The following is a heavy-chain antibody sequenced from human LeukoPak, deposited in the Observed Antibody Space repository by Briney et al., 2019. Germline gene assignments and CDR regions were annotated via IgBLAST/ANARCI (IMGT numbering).Heavy chain of an antibody. D-gene: IGHD3-3*01. V-gene: IGHV4-34*01. J-gene: IGHJ4*02. Sequence: PSETLSLTCAVYGGSFSGYSWSWIRPPPGKGREWVGEINHSGSTNYNPSLKSGVTISVDTSKKQLSLKLGSVTAAHTAVYYLPEGLYYRGRSGYYWGQGTLVTVSS. CDR1: GGSFSGYS. CDR2: INHSGST. CDR3: PEGLYYRGRSGYY.